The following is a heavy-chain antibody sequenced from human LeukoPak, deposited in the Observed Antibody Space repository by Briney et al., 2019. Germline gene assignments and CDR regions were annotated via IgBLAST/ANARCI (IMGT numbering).Heavy chain of an antibody. Sequence: APVKVSCKASGYTFTSYYMHWVRQAPGQGLEWMGIINPSGGSTSYAQKFQGRVTMTRDTSTSTVYMELSSLRPEDTAVYYCARGQSPLLEWSYNWFDPWGQGTLVTVSS. CDR3: ARGQSPLLEWSYNWFDP. V-gene: IGHV1-46*01. D-gene: IGHD3-3*01. CDR1: GYTFTSYY. J-gene: IGHJ5*02. CDR2: INPSGGST.